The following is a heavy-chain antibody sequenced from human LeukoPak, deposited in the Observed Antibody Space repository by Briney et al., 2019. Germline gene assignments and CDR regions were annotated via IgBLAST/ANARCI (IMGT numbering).Heavy chain of an antibody. CDR2: FYYSGST. Sequence: SETLSLTCTVSGGSISSYYWSWIRQPPGKGLEWIGYFYYSGSTNCNPSVKSRVAMSVDTSKKQFSLKLSSLTAADTAVYYCARGGTAVIAPYAFDIWGQGTMVTVSS. CDR3: ARGGTAVIAPYAFDI. D-gene: IGHD4-23*01. CDR1: GGSISSYY. J-gene: IGHJ3*02. V-gene: IGHV4-59*01.